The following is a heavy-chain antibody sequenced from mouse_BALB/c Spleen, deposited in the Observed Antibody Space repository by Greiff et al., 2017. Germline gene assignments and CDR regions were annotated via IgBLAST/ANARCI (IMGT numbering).Heavy chain of an antibody. D-gene: IGHD2-1*01. CDR3: ARDRGGNYPYYAMDY. CDR2: ISSGGSYT. V-gene: IGHV5-9-4*01. CDR1: GFTFSSYA. J-gene: IGHJ4*01. Sequence: EVMLVESGGGLVKPGGSLKLSCAASGFTFSSYAMSWVRQSPEKRLEWVAEISSGGSYTYYPDTVTGRFTISRDNAKNTLYLEMSSLRSEDTAMYYCARDRGGNYPYYAMDYWGQGTSVTVSS.